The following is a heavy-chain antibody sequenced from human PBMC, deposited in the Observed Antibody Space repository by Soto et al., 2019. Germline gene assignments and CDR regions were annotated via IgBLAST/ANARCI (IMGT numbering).Heavy chain of an antibody. J-gene: IGHJ3*02. D-gene: IGHD4-17*01. CDR1: GFSFVDGF. CDR3: AKDPNGDYVGGFEM. Sequence: PGGSLRLSCVGSGFSFVDGFLNWVRQAPGKGLEWVSGISSSADRAYYADSVKGRFTISRDHSRNTLSLQMHSLRADDTAMYYCAKDPNGDYVGGFEMLGQGPMVTVSS. V-gene: IGHV3-23*01. CDR2: ISSSADRA.